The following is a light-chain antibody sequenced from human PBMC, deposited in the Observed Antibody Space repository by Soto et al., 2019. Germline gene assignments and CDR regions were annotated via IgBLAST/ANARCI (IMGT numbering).Light chain of an antibody. Sequence: QSVLTQPPSVSGAPGQRVTISCTGSSSNIGAGYDVHWYQQLPGTAPKLLIHGNRNRPSGVPDRFSGSKSGTSASLAITGLQAEDEADYYCQSYDSRLSGSVFGGGTKLTVL. V-gene: IGLV1-40*01. CDR1: SSNIGAGYD. CDR2: GNR. J-gene: IGLJ2*01. CDR3: QSYDSRLSGSV.